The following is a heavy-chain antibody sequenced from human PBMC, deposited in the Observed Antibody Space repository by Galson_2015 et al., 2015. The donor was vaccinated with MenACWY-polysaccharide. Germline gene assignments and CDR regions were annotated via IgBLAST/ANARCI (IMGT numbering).Heavy chain of an antibody. V-gene: IGHV3-48*03. Sequence: SLRLSCAASGFTFSTYEMNWVRQSPEKGLQWIAYISGGGGMIDYADSVKGRFTISRDNAKDSLYLQMNSLTAEDTGLYYCASERGGYDAYVILGQGTVVPVTS. D-gene: IGHD6-25*01. CDR2: ISGGGGMI. CDR1: GFTFSTYE. CDR3: ASERGGYDAYVI. J-gene: IGHJ3*02.